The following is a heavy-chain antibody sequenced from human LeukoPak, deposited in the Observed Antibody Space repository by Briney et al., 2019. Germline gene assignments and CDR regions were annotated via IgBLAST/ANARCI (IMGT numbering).Heavy chain of an antibody. V-gene: IGHV4-34*01. CDR3: ARRSFSYYDILTGYSRVNWFDP. D-gene: IGHD3-9*01. J-gene: IGHJ5*02. CDR2: INHSGST. Sequence: PSETLSLTCAVYGGSFSGYYWSWIRQPPGKGLEWIGEINHSGSTNYNPSLKSRVTISVDTSKNQFSLKLSSVTAADTAVYYCARRSFSYYDILTGYSRVNWFDPWGQGTLVTVSS. CDR1: GGSFSGYY.